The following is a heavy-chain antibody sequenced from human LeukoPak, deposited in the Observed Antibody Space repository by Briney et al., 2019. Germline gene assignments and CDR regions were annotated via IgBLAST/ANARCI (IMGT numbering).Heavy chain of an antibody. V-gene: IGHV4-34*01. J-gene: IGHJ5*02. D-gene: IGHD4-17*01. CDR2: INHSGST. Sequence: SETLSLTCAVYGGSFSGSYWSWIRQPPGKRLEWIGEINHSGSTNYDSSLESRVTISVDTSKNQFSLKLSSVTVADTAVYCCVREVYRKGYGDYGGFDPWGQGTLVTVSS. CDR3: VREVYRKGYGDYGGFDP. CDR1: GGSFSGSY.